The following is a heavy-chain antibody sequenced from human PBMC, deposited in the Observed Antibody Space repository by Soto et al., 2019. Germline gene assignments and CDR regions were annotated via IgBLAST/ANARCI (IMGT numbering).Heavy chain of an antibody. CDR2: ISYDGSNK. J-gene: IGHJ6*02. CDR3: AKTRYPSSSTSCYIYYYGMDV. V-gene: IGHV3-30*18. Sequence: QVQLVESGGGGVQPGRSLRLSCAASGFTFSSYGMQWVRQAPGKGLEWVAVISYDGSNKYYADSVKGRFTISRDNSKNTLYLQMNSLRAEDTAVYYCAKTRYPSSSTSCYIYYYGMDVWGQGTTVTVSS. CDR1: GFTFSSYG. D-gene: IGHD2-2*02.